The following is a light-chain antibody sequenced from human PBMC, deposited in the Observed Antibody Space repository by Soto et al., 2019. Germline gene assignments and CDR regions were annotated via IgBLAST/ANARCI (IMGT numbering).Light chain of an antibody. CDR2: EVG. CDR1: SSDVGGYKY. V-gene: IGLV2-14*01. J-gene: IGLJ3*02. Sequence: QSVLTQPASVSGSPGQSITIYCSGTSSDVGGYKYVSWYQQHPGKAPKLMIYEVGNRPSGVSQRFSGSKSGNTASLTIFGLQAEDEADYYCSSYTSSSTLVFGGGTKLTVL. CDR3: SSYTSSSTLV.